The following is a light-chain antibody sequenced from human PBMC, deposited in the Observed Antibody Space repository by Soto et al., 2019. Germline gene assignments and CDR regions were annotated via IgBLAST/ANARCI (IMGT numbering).Light chain of an antibody. V-gene: IGLV2-8*01. CDR3: AAWDDSLNGPLYV. CDR1: PSDVGGSNS. J-gene: IGLJ1*01. Sequence: QSVLTQPPSASGSPGQSVTISCTGTPSDVGGSNSVSWYQQQHPGKAPNLMIYDVDRRPSGVPDRFSGSKSGTSASLAISGLQSEDEADYYCAAWDDSLNGPLYVFGTGTKLTVL. CDR2: DVD.